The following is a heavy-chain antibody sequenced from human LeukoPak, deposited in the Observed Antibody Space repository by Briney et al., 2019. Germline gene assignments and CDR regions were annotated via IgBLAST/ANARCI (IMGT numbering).Heavy chain of an antibody. CDR3: ASVGVGATTFYFDY. CDR2: VIPIFGTA. J-gene: IGHJ4*02. CDR1: GGTLSSYA. V-gene: IGHV1-69*13. D-gene: IGHD1-26*01. Sequence: EASVKVSCKASGGTLSSYAISWVRQAPGQGLEWMGGVIPIFGTANYAQKFQGRVTITADESTSTAYMELSSLRSEDTAVYYCASVGVGATTFYFDYWGQGTLVTVSS.